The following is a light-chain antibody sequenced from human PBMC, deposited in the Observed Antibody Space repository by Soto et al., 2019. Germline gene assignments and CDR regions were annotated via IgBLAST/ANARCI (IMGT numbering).Light chain of an antibody. V-gene: IGKV1-39*01. CDR3: QQSYSIPPT. J-gene: IGKJ5*01. Sequence: DIQLTHSPSSLSASVGDRVSISCRASQSISNYLNWYQQKPGKAPKVLIFAASRLQSGVPSRFSGSGSGTDFTLTISSLQREDFATYYCQQSYSIPPTFGQGTRLEI. CDR1: QSISNY. CDR2: AAS.